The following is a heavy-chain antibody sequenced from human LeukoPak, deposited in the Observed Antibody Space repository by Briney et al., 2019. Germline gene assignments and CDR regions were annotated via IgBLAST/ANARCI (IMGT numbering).Heavy chain of an antibody. V-gene: IGHV3-21*01. Sequence: GGLRLSCAASGFTFNTYTMNWVRQAPGKGLEWVSSISSGTSYIYYADSVKGRFTISRDNSKNTLYLQMNSLRAEDTAVYYCARHSSSWYFDYWGQGTLVTVSS. CDR1: GFTFNTYT. D-gene: IGHD6-13*01. CDR2: ISSGTSYI. J-gene: IGHJ4*02. CDR3: ARHSSSWYFDY.